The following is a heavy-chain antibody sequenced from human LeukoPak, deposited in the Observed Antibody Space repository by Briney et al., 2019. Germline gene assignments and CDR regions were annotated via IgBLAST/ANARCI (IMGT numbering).Heavy chain of an antibody. V-gene: IGHV3-23*01. Sequence: GGSLGLSCAASGFTFSSYAMSWVRQAPGKGLEWVSAISGSGGSTYYADSVKGRFTISRDNSKNTLYLQMNSLRAEDTAVYYCAKSGGVYSSGWYYYFDYWGQGTLVTVSS. CDR3: AKSGGVYSSGWYYYFDY. D-gene: IGHD6-19*01. CDR1: GFTFSSYA. J-gene: IGHJ4*02. CDR2: ISGSGGST.